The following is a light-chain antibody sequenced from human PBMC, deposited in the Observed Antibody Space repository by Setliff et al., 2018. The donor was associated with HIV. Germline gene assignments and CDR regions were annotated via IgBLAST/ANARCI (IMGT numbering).Light chain of an antibody. CDR2: DVS. CDR3: CSYTSSSTLV. Sequence: QSALAQPASVSGSPGQSITISCTGTSSDVGSYDLVSWYQQHPGKAPKLMIYDVSKRPSGVSNRFSGSKSGNTASLTISGLQAEDEADYYCCSYTSSSTLVFGGGTKVTVL. V-gene: IGLV2-14*02. CDR1: SSDVGSYDL. J-gene: IGLJ2*01.